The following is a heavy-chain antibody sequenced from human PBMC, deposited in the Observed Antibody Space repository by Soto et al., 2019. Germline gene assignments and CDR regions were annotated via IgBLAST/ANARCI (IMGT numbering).Heavy chain of an antibody. D-gene: IGHD3-22*01. CDR2: IYYSGST. V-gene: IGHV4-39*01. J-gene: IGHJ4*02. Sequence: QLQLQESGPGLVKPSETLSLTCTVSGGSISSSSYYWGWIRQPPGKGLEWIGSIYYSGSTYYNPSLQSRVTISVDTSKNQFSLKLSSVTAADTAVYYCARWYYYDSSGPNDYWGQGTLVTVSS. CDR1: GGSISSSSYY. CDR3: ARWYYYDSSGPNDY.